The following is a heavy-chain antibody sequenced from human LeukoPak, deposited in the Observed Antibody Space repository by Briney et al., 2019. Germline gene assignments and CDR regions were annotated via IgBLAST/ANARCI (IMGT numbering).Heavy chain of an antibody. CDR3: ARAPGYSSSFDY. J-gene: IGHJ4*02. Sequence: ASVKVSCKASGYTFTGYYMHWVRQAPGQGLEWMGWINPNSGGTNYAQKFQGRVTMTRDTSISTAYMELSRLRSDDTAVYYCARAPGYSSSFDYWGQGTLVTVSS. V-gene: IGHV1-2*02. D-gene: IGHD6-6*01. CDR1: GYTFTGYY. CDR2: INPNSGGT.